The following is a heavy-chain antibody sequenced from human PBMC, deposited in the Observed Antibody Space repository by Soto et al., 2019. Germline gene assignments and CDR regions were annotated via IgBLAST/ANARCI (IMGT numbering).Heavy chain of an antibody. D-gene: IGHD3-22*01. CDR2: ISWDGGST. Sequence: GGSLRLSCAASGFTFDDYTMHWVRQAPGKGLEWVSLISWDGGSTYYADSVKGRFTISRDNSKNSLYLQMNSLRTEDTALYYCAKDMTRPYDSSGYYFTGMDVWGQGTTVTVSS. V-gene: IGHV3-43*01. J-gene: IGHJ6*02. CDR3: AKDMTRPYDSSGYYFTGMDV. CDR1: GFTFDDYT.